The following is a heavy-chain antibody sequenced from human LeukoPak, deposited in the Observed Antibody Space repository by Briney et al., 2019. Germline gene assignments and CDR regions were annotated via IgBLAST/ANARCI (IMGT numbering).Heavy chain of an antibody. V-gene: IGHV4-39*02. J-gene: IGHJ4*02. CDR2: VYYGRSP. Sequence: ASETLSLTCTVSGDSISRSTYYWAWIRQPPGKGLEWIGSVYYGRSPYFNPSLESRATISVDTSKNHFSLKMSSVTAADTAVYYCARSSGTGAFSYWGQGTLVTVSS. CDR3: ARSSGTGAFSY. CDR1: GDSISRSTYY. D-gene: IGHD6-25*01.